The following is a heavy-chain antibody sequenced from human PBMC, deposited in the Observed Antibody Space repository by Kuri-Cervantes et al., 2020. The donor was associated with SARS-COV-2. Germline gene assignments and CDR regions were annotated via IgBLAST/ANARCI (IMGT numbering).Heavy chain of an antibody. J-gene: IGHJ4*02. CDR2: TNPNSGGT. CDR1: GYTFTGYY. D-gene: IGHD1-26*01. V-gene: IGHV1-2*02. CDR3: ARARYSGSYLFDY. Sequence: PSVKVSCKASGYTFTGYYMHWVRQAPGQGLEWMGWTNPNSGGTNYAQKFQGRVTMTRDTSISTAYMELSRLRSDDTAVYYCARARYSGSYLFDYWGQGTLVTVSS.